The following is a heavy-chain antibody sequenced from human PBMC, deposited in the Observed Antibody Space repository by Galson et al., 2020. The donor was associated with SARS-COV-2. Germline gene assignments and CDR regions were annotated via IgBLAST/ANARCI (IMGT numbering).Heavy chain of an antibody. J-gene: IGHJ6*03. D-gene: IGHD3-10*01. V-gene: IGHV4-34*01. Sequence: SETLSLTCAVYGGSFSGYSWSWVRQPPGKGLEWNGEINHSGSTNYNPSLKSRVFISVDTSKNQFSLKLRSVTAADTAVYYCARGGSRPIMAFDYYYFYMDVWGKGTTVTVSS. CDR2: INHSGST. CDR1: GGSFSGYS. CDR3: ARGGSRPIMAFDYYYFYMDV.